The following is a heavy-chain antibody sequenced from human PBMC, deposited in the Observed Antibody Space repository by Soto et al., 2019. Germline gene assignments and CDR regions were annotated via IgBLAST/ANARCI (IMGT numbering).Heavy chain of an antibody. D-gene: IGHD3-16*01. CDR2: ISGSCGST. Sequence: GGSLRLSCAASGCTFSSYAMIWVRQAPGKGLEWVSAISGSCGSTYYADSVKGRFTISRDNSKNTLYVQLNSLRAEDTAVYYCAKVGGTRRWSGTYGMDVWGPGTTVTVSS. V-gene: IGHV3-23*01. J-gene: IGHJ6*02. CDR1: GCTFSSYA. CDR3: AKVGGTRRWSGTYGMDV.